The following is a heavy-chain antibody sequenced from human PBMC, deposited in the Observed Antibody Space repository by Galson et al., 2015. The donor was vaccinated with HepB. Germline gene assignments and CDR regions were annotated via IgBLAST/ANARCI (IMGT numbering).Heavy chain of an antibody. D-gene: IGHD5/OR15-5a*01. Sequence: SLRLSCAASGFTFSSSWMSWVRQAPGKGLEWVANINQDGVEKYYVDSVEGRFTISRDNAKTSLYLRMNSLRAEDTAVYYCARGGGVFQVWDQGTLVTVSS. V-gene: IGHV3-7*03. CDR2: INQDGVEK. CDR1: GFTFSSSW. J-gene: IGHJ4*02. CDR3: ARGGGVFQV.